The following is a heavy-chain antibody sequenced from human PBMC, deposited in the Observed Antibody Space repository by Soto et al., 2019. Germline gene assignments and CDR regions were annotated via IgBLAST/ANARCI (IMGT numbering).Heavy chain of an antibody. CDR3: AKGLRAAAGLFYFDY. D-gene: IGHD6-13*01. CDR2: ISYDGNTE. J-gene: IGHJ4*02. Sequence: GGSLRLSCAASGFTFSNFAMPWVRQAPGKGLEWVAVISYDGNTEYLADSVKGRFTISRDNSKNTLYLQMNSLRAEDTAVYYCAKGLRAAAGLFYFDYWGQGTLVTVSS. V-gene: IGHV3-30-3*01. CDR1: GFTFSNFA.